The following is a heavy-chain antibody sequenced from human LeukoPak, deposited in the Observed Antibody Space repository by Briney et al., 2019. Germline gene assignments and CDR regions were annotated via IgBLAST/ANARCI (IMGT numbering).Heavy chain of an antibody. J-gene: IGHJ4*02. CDR3: VRGGSKAAATFDY. Sequence: SETLSLTCTVSGGSISSYYWSWIRQPPGKGLEWIGYIYYSGSTNYSPSLKSRVTMSVDTSNNQFSLRVSSVTAADTAKYYCVRGGSKAAATFDYWGQGTLVTVSS. CDR1: GGSISSYY. V-gene: IGHV4-59*12. D-gene: IGHD2-15*01. CDR2: IYYSGST.